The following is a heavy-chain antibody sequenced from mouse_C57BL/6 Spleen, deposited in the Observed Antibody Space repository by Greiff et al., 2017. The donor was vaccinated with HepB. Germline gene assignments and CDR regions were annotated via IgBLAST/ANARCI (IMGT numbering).Heavy chain of an antibody. CDR2: ISNGGGST. J-gene: IGHJ3*01. V-gene: IGHV5-12*01. D-gene: IGHD3-3*01. CDR3: ARGTSWFAY. CDR1: GFTFSDYY. Sequence: EVKLMESGGGLVQPGGSLKLSCAASGFTFSDYYMYWVRQTPEKRLEWVAYISNGGGSTYYPDTVKGRFTISRDNAKNTLYLQMSRLKSEDTAMYYCARGTSWFAYRGQGTLVTVSA.